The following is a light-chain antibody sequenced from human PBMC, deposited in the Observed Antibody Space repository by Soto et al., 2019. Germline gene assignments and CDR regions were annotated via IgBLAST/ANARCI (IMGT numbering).Light chain of an antibody. J-gene: IGLJ1*01. V-gene: IGLV3-21*04. CDR1: NIGNKS. Sequence: SSVLTQPPSVSVAPGKTARITCGGNNIGNKSVHWYQQKPGQAPVLVIYYDSDRPSGIPERFSGSNSGNTATLTISRVEAGDEADYYCHVWDSSSDHQGVFGTGTKLTVL. CDR2: YDS. CDR3: HVWDSSSDHQGV.